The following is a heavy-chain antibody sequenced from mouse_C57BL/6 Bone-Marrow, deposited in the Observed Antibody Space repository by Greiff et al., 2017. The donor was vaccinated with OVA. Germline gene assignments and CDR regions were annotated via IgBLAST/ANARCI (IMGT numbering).Heavy chain of an antibody. Sequence: QVQLQQPGAELVMPGASVKLSCKASGYTFTSYWMHWVKQRPGQGLAWIGEIDPYDSYTNYNQKFKGKSTLTVDKSSSTAYMQLSSLTSEDSAVYYCARGYYGSSYYFDYWGQGTTLTVSS. D-gene: IGHD1-1*01. J-gene: IGHJ2*01. CDR2: IDPYDSYT. CDR1: GYTFTSYW. CDR3: ARGYYGSSYYFDY. V-gene: IGHV1-69*01.